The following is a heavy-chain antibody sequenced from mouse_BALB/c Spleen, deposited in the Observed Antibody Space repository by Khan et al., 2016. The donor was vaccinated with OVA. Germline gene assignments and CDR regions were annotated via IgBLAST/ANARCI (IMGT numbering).Heavy chain of an antibody. Sequence: QGQLQQAGAELARPGASVKLSCKASGYTFTDYYINWVKQRTGQGLEWVGEIYPGSGNTYYNEKFKGKATLTADKSSSTAYMQLSSLTSEDSAVYFCARGDYWGQGTTLTVSS. CDR1: GYTFTDYY. V-gene: IGHV1-77*01. J-gene: IGHJ2*01. CDR3: ARGDY. CDR2: IYPGSGNT.